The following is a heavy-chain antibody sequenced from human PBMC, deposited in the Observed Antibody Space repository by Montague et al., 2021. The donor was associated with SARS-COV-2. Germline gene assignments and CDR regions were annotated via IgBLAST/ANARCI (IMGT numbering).Heavy chain of an antibody. D-gene: IGHD3-9*01. CDR3: ARHRITIFLGCMFDY. J-gene: IGHJ4*02. CDR2: IYYSGST. V-gene: IGHV4-39*01. Sequence: SETLSLTCTVSGGSIRSSSYYWGWIRQPPGKGLEWIGSIYYSGSTYYNPSLKSRVTISVDTSKNQFSLKLSPVTAADTAVYYCARHRITIFLGCMFDYWGQGTLVTVSS. CDR1: GGSIRSSSYY.